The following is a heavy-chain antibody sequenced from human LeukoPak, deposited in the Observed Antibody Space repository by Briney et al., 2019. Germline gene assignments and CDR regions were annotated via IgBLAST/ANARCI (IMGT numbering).Heavy chain of an antibody. J-gene: IGHJ4*02. CDR3: AKAFRSAYGYGPTDS. CDR2: INKSGWIT. D-gene: IGHD5-18*01. Sequence: GGALTLSCAASGFTFTSYAMSWLRQAPGRGLEGVARINKSGWITYYADSVKGRFTIFRDNSKNTLLLQMDIPAADATAVYYLAKAFRSAYGYGPTDSWGQGTPVTVSS. V-gene: IGHV3-23*01. CDR1: GFTFTSYA.